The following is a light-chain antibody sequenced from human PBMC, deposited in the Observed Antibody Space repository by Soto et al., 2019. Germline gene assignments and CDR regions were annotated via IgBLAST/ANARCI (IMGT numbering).Light chain of an antibody. CDR1: QSISSGY. V-gene: IGKV3-20*01. CDR2: GTS. Sequence: EVVLTQSPGTLSLSPGDAATLSCRASQSISSGYLAWYQQKSGQAPRLLIYGTSIRASEISDRFSGSGSGTDFTLTISSLEPEDFAMYYCQQYARSPWTFGQGTQLEIK. CDR3: QQYARSPWT. J-gene: IGKJ1*01.